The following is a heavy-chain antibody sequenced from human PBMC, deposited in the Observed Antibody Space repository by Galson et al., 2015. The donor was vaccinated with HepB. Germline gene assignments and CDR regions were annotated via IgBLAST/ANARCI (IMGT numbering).Heavy chain of an antibody. CDR2: IIPIFGTG. J-gene: IGHJ5*02. D-gene: IGHD2-21*01. CDR1: GGTFSDYA. Sequence: SVKVSCKASGGTFSDYAINWVRQAPGQGLEWMGGIIPIFGTGNYAQKFQDRVTITADESTSTVYMELSSLTSEDTAVYYCARPGGSEHVDVGWFDPWGQGTLVTVSS. V-gene: IGHV1-69*13. CDR3: ARPGGSEHVDVGWFDP.